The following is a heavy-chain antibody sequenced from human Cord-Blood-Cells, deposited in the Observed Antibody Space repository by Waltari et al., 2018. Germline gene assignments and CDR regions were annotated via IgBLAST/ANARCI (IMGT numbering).Heavy chain of an antibody. D-gene: IGHD1-26*01. Sequence: QVQLVQSGAEVKKPGASVKVSCKASGYTFTGYYMHWVRQAPGQGLEWMGWINPNRGGTNDAQKFQGRVTMTRDTSISTAYMELSRLRSDDTAVYYCAREYGGSYYFDYWGQGTLVTVSS. CDR2: INPNRGGT. J-gene: IGHJ4*02. CDR3: AREYGGSYYFDY. CDR1: GYTFTGYY. V-gene: IGHV1-2*02.